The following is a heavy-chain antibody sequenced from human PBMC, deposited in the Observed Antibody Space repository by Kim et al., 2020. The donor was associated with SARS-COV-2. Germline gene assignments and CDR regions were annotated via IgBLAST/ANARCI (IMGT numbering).Heavy chain of an antibody. J-gene: IGHJ6*01. CDR2: ISYDGSNK. D-gene: IGHD6-25*01. Sequence: GGSLRLSCVASGFTFSPYAMHWVRQPPGRGLEWVAVISYDGSNKDYADSVKGRFTISRDNSKNMLFLQVNSLRAEDTAVYYCARGHRLIYASYYYDGVDV. CDR3: ARGHRLIYASYYYDGVDV. V-gene: IGHV3-30-3*01. CDR1: GFTFSPYA.